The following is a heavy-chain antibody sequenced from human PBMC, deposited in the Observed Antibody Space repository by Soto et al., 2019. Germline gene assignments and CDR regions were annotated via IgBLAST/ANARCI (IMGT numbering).Heavy chain of an antibody. Sequence: QVQLVQSGAEVKKPGASVEVSCKASGYTFSSYGISWVRQAPGQGIEWMGRLSTYNGGTSYGQKFQDRVTMTTYNSTRPVYMEVRSLRYDDTAGYYCATNAYSGYLDLDYWGKGTLVTVSS. CDR3: ATNAYSGYLDLDY. V-gene: IGHV1-18*04. CDR1: GYTFSSYG. CDR2: LSTYNGGT. D-gene: IGHD5-12*01. J-gene: IGHJ4*02.